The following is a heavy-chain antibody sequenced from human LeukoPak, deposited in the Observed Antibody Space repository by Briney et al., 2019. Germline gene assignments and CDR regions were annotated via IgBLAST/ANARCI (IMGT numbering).Heavy chain of an antibody. CDR3: AKDRRGDYVGSNFDY. V-gene: IGHV3-30*02. CDR2: IRYDGSNK. D-gene: IGHD4-17*01. CDR1: GFTFSSYG. Sequence: TGGSPRLSCAASGFTFSSYGMHWVRQAPGKGLEWVAFIRYDGSNKYYADSVKGRFTISRDNSKNTLYLQMNSLRAEDTAVYYCAKDRRGDYVGSNFDYWGQGTLVTVSS. J-gene: IGHJ4*02.